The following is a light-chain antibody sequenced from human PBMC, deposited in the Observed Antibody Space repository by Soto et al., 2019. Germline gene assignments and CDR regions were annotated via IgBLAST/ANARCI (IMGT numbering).Light chain of an antibody. CDR2: DAS. J-gene: IGKJ1*01. V-gene: IGKV3-11*01. CDR1: QSVSSY. Sequence: EIVFTQSPATLSLSPGERATLSCRASQSVSSYLAWYPQKPGQAPRLLIYDASHRETGIPALFSGSGAGTECTRTISSLEPEDVAVDYCQQRSNWTRTFGQGTKVDIK. CDR3: QQRSNWTRT.